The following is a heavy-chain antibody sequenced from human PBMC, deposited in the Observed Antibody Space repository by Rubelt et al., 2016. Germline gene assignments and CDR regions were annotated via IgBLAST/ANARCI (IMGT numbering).Heavy chain of an antibody. CDR2: IDPSDCYT. CDR1: GYSFTSYW. D-gene: IGHD4-23*01. V-gene: IGHV5-10-1*01. J-gene: IGHJ5*02. CDR3: ARHAGDGGNSEDWFDP. Sequence: EVQLVQSGAEVKKPGESLRISCKGSGYSFTSYWISWVRQMPGKGLEWMGRIDPSDCYTNYSPSVHGHVTSSADKSSSTAYLQWSSLKASDTAMYYCARHAGDGGNSEDWFDPWGQGTLVTVSS.